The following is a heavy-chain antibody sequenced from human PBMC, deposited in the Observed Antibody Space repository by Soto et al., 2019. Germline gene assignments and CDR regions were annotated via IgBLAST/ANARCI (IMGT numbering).Heavy chain of an antibody. J-gene: IGHJ6*02. Sequence: QVQLVESGGGVVQPRRSLRLSCAASGFTFSSNAMHWVRQAPVKGLGWVAVISYDGSNKYYADSVKGRFTISRDNSKNTLNLQKNSRRAEDTAVYFCARGGSGWYKDGMDVWGQGTTGTVS. D-gene: IGHD6-19*01. CDR3: ARGGSGWYKDGMDV. V-gene: IGHV3-30-3*01. CDR2: ISYDGSNK. CDR1: GFTFSSNA.